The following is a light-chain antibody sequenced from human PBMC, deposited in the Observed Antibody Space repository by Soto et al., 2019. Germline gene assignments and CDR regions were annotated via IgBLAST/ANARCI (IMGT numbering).Light chain of an antibody. V-gene: IGKV1-12*01. J-gene: IGKJ5*01. CDR3: QQCNSFPIT. Sequence: DIQMTQSPSSVSASVGDRVTITCRASQNIDNWLAWYQHKPGKAPHLLIYSASTLQSGVPSMFSGSGSGTDFTLTISSLQPEDFATYYCQQCNSFPITLGQGTRLEI. CDR1: QNIDNW. CDR2: SAS.